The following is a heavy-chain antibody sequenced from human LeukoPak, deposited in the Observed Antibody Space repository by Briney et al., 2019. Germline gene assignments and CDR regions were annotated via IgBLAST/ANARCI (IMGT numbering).Heavy chain of an antibody. CDR1: GGSISSYY. CDR3: ARDGVEMATITPWFDL. Sequence: SETLSLTCTVSGGSISSYYWSWIRQPAGKGLEWIGRIYTSGSTNYNPSPKSRVTMSVDTSKNQFSLKLSSVTAADTAVYYCARDGVEMATITPWFDLWGQGTLVTVSS. V-gene: IGHV4-4*07. J-gene: IGHJ5*02. D-gene: IGHD5-24*01. CDR2: IYTSGST.